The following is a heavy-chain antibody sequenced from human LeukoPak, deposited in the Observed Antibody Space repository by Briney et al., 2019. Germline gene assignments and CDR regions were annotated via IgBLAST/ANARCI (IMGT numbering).Heavy chain of an antibody. J-gene: IGHJ4*02. CDR1: GFTFSDYY. CDR2: ISSSGSTI. Sequence: PGGSLRLPCAASGFTFSDYYMSWIRQAPGKGLEWVSYISSSGSTIYYADSVKGRFTISRDNAKNSLYLQMNSLRAEDTAVYYCARRTRDYYDSSGYCYYFDYWGQGTLVTVSS. D-gene: IGHD3-22*01. V-gene: IGHV3-11*01. CDR3: ARRTRDYYDSSGYCYYFDY.